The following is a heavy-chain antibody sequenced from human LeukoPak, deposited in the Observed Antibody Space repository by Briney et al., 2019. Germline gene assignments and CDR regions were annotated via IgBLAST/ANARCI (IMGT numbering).Heavy chain of an antibody. CDR3: ARYVRYSYGSSDYYYMDV. D-gene: IGHD5-18*01. CDR2: MNPNSGNT. V-gene: IGHV1-8*01. Sequence: ASVKVSCKASGYTFTSYDINWVRQATGQGLEWMGWMNPNSGNTGYAQKFQGRVTMTRNTSISTAYMELSSLRSEDTAVYYCARYVRYSYGSSDYYYMDVWGKGTTVTISS. CDR1: GYTFTSYD. J-gene: IGHJ6*03.